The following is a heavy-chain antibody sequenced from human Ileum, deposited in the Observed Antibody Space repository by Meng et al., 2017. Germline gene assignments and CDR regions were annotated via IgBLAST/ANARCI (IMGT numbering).Heavy chain of an antibody. Sequence: GGSLRLSCAASGFTFSTYPLHWVRQAPGKGLEWVAVMSYDGSNKWYADSVKGRFTISRDNSKNTLFLQMNSLRAEDTAMYYCARVAIAYATNAIYFYYWGQGSLVTVSS. CDR1: GFTFSTYP. D-gene: IGHD4-17*01. CDR2: MSYDGSNK. V-gene: IGHV3-30*01. J-gene: IGHJ4*02. CDR3: ARVAIAYATNAIYFYY.